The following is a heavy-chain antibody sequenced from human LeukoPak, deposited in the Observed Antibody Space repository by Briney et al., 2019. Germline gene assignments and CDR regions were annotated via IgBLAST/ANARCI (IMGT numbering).Heavy chain of an antibody. J-gene: IGHJ4*02. CDR1: GFTFSGAW. D-gene: IGHD3-22*01. CDR2: IREDGTEK. V-gene: IGHV3-7*01. Sequence: GGSLRLSCTASGFTFSGAWMTWVRQAPGKGLEWVANIREDGTEKNYVDSVKGRFTISRDNAKNTLYVQMNSLRAEDTAVYYCARGPNYYDSSGYWGNWGQGTLVTVSS. CDR3: ARGPNYYDSSGYWGN.